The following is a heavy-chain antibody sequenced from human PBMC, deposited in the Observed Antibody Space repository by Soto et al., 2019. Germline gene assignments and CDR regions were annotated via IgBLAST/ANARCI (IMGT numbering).Heavy chain of an antibody. J-gene: IGHJ6*02. V-gene: IGHV3-64*01. CDR3: ARGHLPWYYHSYGMDV. Sequence: EVQLVESGGGLVQPGGSLTLSCVASGFTFTTYCMHWVRQAPGKGLEYLSDMSNDAVDTYYANSVKNRFTISRDNSKDTLYLHMGSPSPEDMAVYYCARGHLPWYYHSYGMDVWGQGTTVTVSS. CDR2: MSNDAVDT. CDR1: GFTFTTYC.